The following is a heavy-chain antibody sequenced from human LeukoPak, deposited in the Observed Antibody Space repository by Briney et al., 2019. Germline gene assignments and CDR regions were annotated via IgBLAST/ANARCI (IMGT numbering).Heavy chain of an antibody. CDR1: GGSIISGDYY. CDR3: ARVELLAYYYGMDV. CDR2: IYYSGST. Sequence: SQTLSLTCTVSGGSIISGDYYWSWIRQPPGKGLEWIGYIYYSGSTYYNPSLKSRVTISVDTSKNQFSLKLSSVTAADTAVYYCARVELLAYYYGMDVWGQGTTVTVSS. J-gene: IGHJ6*02. D-gene: IGHD2-21*01. V-gene: IGHV4-30-4*01.